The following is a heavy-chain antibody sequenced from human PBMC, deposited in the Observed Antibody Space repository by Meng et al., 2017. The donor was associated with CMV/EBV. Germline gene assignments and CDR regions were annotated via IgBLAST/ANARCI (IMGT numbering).Heavy chain of an antibody. V-gene: IGHV4-4*07. J-gene: IGHJ4*02. CDR1: GGSISSYY. Sequence: QEAVYRLVEPSETLSLPCTVSGGSISSYYWCWIRQPAGKGLEWIGRIYTSGSTNYNPSLKSRVTMSVDTSKNQFSLKLSSVTAADTAVYYCARGPEVDYGDYVGLDYWGQGTLVTVSS. CDR3: ARGPEVDYGDYVGLDY. CDR2: IYTSGST. D-gene: IGHD4-17*01.